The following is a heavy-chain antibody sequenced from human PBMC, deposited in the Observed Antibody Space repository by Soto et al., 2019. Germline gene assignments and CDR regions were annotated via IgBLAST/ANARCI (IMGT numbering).Heavy chain of an antibody. CDR3: TRGPRPTSVGTGAY. Sequence: PGGSLRLSCAASGFTFSTYWMHWVRQAPGKGLVWVSRINYDGSSTDYADSVKGRFNISRDNAKNTLYLQMSTLTAEDTAVYYCTRGPRPTSVGTGAYWGQGTLVTVSS. CDR1: GFTFSTYW. CDR2: INYDGSST. V-gene: IGHV3-74*01. D-gene: IGHD3-10*01. J-gene: IGHJ4*02.